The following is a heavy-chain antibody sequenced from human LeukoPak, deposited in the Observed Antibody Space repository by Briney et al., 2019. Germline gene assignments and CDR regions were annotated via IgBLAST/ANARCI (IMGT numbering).Heavy chain of an antibody. CDR3: ARRAGAYSHPYDY. D-gene: IGHD4/OR15-4a*01. V-gene: IGHV3-53*01. Sequence: GGSLRLSCTVSGFTVSSNSMSWVRQAPGKGLEWVSFIYSDNTHYSDSVKGRFTISRDNSKNTLYLQMNSLRAEDTAVYYCARRAGAYSHPYDYWGKGTLVTVSS. CDR1: GFTVSSNS. J-gene: IGHJ4*02. CDR2: IYSDNT.